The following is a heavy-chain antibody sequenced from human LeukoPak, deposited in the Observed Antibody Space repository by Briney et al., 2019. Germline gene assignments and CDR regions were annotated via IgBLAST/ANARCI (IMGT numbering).Heavy chain of an antibody. CDR1: GYTFTSYG. D-gene: IGHD3-10*01. Sequence: ASVKVSCKASGYTFTSYGISWVRQAPGQGLEWMGWICTYNGNTNYAQKLQGRVTMTTDTSTSTAYMELRSLRSDDTAVYYCARDQVVRGVTYYYGMDVWGQGTTVTVSS. CDR3: ARDQVVRGVTYYYGMDV. V-gene: IGHV1-18*01. J-gene: IGHJ6*02. CDR2: ICTYNGNT.